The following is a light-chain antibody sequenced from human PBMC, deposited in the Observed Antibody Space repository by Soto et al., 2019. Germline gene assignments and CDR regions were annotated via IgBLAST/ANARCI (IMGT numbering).Light chain of an antibody. CDR3: SSYTSSITLV. CDR2: EVN. V-gene: IGLV2-14*01. CDR1: SSDVGGYNS. J-gene: IGLJ2*01. Sequence: QSALTQPASVSGSPGQSITISCTGTSSDVGGYNSVSWYQQHPGKAPKLMIYEVNNRPSGVSNRFSGSKSGNTASLTISGLQAEDEADYYCSSYTSSITLVFGVGTQLTVL.